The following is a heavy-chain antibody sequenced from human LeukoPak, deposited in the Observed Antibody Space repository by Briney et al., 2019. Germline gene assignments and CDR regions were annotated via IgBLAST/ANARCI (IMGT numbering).Heavy chain of an antibody. J-gene: IGHJ4*02. D-gene: IGHD1-7*01. CDR2: LIPILCIA. CDR1: GGTFSIYT. V-gene: IGHV1-69*04. CDR3: ARETGTSDY. Sequence: ASENLSYNASGGTFSIYTISWVRQAPGQGLEWMGSLIPILCIANYAQKFQGRVTITADKSTSTAYMELSSLRSEDTGVYYCARETGTSDYWGQGTLVTVCS.